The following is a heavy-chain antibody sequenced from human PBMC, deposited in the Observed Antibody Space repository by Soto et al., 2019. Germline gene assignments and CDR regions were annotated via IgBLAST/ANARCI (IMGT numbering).Heavy chain of an antibody. CDR3: QRRFLEWIEHVYYYYYMDV. V-gene: IGHV3-15*01. CDR1: GFTFSNAW. D-gene: IGHD3-3*01. Sequence: EVQLVESGGGLVKPGGSLRLSCAASGFTFSNAWMSWVRQAPGKGLEWVGRIKSKTDGGTTDYAAPVKGRFTISRDDSKNTLYLQMNSLKTEDTAVYYCQRRFLEWIEHVYYYYYMDVWGKGTTVTVSS. J-gene: IGHJ6*03. CDR2: IKSKTDGGTT.